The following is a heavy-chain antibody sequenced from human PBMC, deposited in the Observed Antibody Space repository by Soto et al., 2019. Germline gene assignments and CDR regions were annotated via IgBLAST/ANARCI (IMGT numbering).Heavy chain of an antibody. CDR1: GFTFSGYW. J-gene: IGHJ6*02. Sequence: VQLVESGGGLVQPGGSLRLSCAASGFTFSGYWMSWVRQAPGKGLEWVANIKQDGSEQFYVDSVKGRFTISRDNAKNSLYLQINSLRAEDTAVYYCAREAVWGQGTTVTVSS. CDR2: IKQDGSEQ. CDR3: AREAV. V-gene: IGHV3-7*05.